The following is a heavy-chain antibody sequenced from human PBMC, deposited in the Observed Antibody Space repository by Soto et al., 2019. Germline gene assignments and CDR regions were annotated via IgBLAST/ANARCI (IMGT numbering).Heavy chain of an antibody. D-gene: IGHD2-21*01. CDR3: AKDFVTSPLP. J-gene: IGHJ5*02. Sequence: QVHLVESGGGVVQPGRSLRLSCAAAGIPFSSFGMHWVRQGPGNGLEWVAGISHTGSNQYYSDSVKGRFTISKDNSKNTLYLQMDSLRPEDTAVYYCAKDFVTSPLPWDQGTLVTVSS. V-gene: IGHV3-30*18. CDR2: ISHTGSNQ. CDR1: GIPFSSFG.